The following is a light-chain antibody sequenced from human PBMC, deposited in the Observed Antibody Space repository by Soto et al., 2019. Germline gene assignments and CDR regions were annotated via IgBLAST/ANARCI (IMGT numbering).Light chain of an antibody. V-gene: IGKV3-20*01. CDR3: QQYVSSPYT. CDR1: QRGDGTY. Sequence: VLTQSPGTLSLSPGGKATLSCRPSQRGDGTYVAWYQQKPGLAPRLLIYGASSRATGVPDRFSGSASETDFTLTISSLVPEDSAVYYCQQYVSSPYTFGQGTKLEIK. CDR2: GAS. J-gene: IGKJ2*01.